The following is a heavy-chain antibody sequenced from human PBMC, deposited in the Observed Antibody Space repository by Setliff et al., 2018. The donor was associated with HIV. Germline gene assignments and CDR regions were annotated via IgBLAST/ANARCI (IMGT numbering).Heavy chain of an antibody. V-gene: IGHV3-23*01. CDR2: ISGSGIGS. CDR3: AKDRRYYYGSGSYAAET. CDR1: GFTFSRYA. D-gene: IGHD3-10*01. Sequence: PGGSLRVSCAASGFTFSRYAMTWVRQAPGKGLEWVSAISGSGIGSYYPDSVKGRFTISRDNSKNTLFLQMDSLRAEDTAVYYCAKDRRYYYGSGSYAAETWGQGTLVTVSS. J-gene: IGHJ5*02.